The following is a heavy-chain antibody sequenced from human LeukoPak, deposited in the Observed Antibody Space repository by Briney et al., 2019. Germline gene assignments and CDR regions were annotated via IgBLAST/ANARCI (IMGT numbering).Heavy chain of an antibody. CDR1: GFTFSSYI. D-gene: IGHD3-10*01. V-gene: IGHV3-21*01. CDR3: ARESGLTMVRGTFDY. J-gene: IGHJ4*02. Sequence: GGSLRLSCAASGFTFSSYIMNWVRQAPGKGLEWVSSISSSNSYIYYSDSVKGRFTFSRDNAKNSLYLQMNSLRAEDTAVYYCARESGLTMVRGTFDYWGQGTLVTVSS. CDR2: ISSSNSYI.